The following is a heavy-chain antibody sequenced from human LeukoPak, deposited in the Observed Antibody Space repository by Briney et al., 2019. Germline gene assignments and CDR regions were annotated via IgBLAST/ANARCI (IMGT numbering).Heavy chain of an antibody. CDR3: ARGRTPAIAARLWNWFDS. CDR2: MNPSSGNT. CDR1: GYSFFSYD. Sequence: ASVKVSCKASGYSFFSYDINWVRQAPGRGLEWLGWMNPSSGNTGYAQKFQGRVTVTRNSSINTAYMELRSLRYEDTAFYYCARGRTPAIAARLWNWFDSWGQGTLVTVSS. V-gene: IGHV1-8*03. D-gene: IGHD6-6*01. J-gene: IGHJ5*01.